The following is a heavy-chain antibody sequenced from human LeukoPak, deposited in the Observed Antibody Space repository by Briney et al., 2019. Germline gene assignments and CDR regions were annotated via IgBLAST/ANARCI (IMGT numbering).Heavy chain of an antibody. V-gene: IGHV4-59*08. J-gene: IGHJ4*02. CDR1: GGSISSYY. CDR3: ARHSGYERD. Sequence: SETLSLTCTVSGGSISSYYWSWIRQPPGKGLEWIGYIYYSGSTNYNPSLKSRLTISLDRSKNQFSLTLKSVTAADTAVYYCARHSGYERDWGQGTLVTVSS. D-gene: IGHD5-12*01. CDR2: IYYSGST.